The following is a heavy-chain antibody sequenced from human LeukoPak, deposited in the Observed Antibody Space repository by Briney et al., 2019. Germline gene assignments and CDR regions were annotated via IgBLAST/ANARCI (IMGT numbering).Heavy chain of an antibody. CDR2: ISYDGSNK. Sequence: GGSLRLSCAAAGFTFSKFAMHWVRQAPGKGLEWVAVISYDGSNKYYADSVKGRFTISRDNSKNTLYLQMNSLRAEDTAVYYCARDNYYDSSGPGVYWGQGTLVTVSS. V-gene: IGHV3-30*04. D-gene: IGHD3-22*01. CDR1: GFTFSKFA. CDR3: ARDNYYDSSGPGVY. J-gene: IGHJ4*02.